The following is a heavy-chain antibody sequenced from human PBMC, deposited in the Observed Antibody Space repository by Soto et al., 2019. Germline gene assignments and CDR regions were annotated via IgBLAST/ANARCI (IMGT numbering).Heavy chain of an antibody. V-gene: IGHV6-1*01. CDR3: ARDRGCSGGSCYSLSYYYYGMDV. D-gene: IGHD2-15*01. Sequence: SQTLSLTCAISGDSVSSNSAAWNWIRQSPSRGLEWLGRTYYRSKWYNDYAVSVKSRITINPDTSKNHFSLQLNSVTPEDTAVYYCARDRGCSGGSCYSLSYYYYGMDVWGQGTTVTVSS. CDR1: GDSVSSNSAA. J-gene: IGHJ6*02. CDR2: TYYRSKWYN.